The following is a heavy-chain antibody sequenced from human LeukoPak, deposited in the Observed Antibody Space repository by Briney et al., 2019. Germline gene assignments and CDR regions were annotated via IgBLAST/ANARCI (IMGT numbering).Heavy chain of an antibody. D-gene: IGHD6-13*01. CDR3: ARGLMMAVAGRGEFHY. CDR1: GGSINSYY. J-gene: IGHJ4*02. V-gene: IGHV4-59*01. Sequence: SETLSLTCTVSGGSINSYYWSWIRQPPGKGLEWIGYIYYIGSTNYNPSLRGRATISVDTSKNQFSLKLSSVTAADTAVYYCARGLMMAVAGRGEFHYWGQGTLVTVSS. CDR2: IYYIGST.